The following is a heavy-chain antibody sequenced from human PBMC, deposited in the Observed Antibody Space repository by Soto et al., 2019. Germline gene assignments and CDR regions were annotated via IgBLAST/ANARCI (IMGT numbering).Heavy chain of an antibody. CDR3: ARGGSDYYFDY. Sequence: EVQLVESGGGLVQPGGSLRLSCAASGFTFSSYAMHWVRQAPGKGLEYVSTINRNGDSTYYANSVKGRFTISRDNSKNTLYHQMGSLRAEDMAVYYCARGGSDYYFDYWGQGTLVTVSS. CDR1: GFTFSSYA. D-gene: IGHD2-21*02. J-gene: IGHJ4*02. CDR2: INRNGDST. V-gene: IGHV3-64*01.